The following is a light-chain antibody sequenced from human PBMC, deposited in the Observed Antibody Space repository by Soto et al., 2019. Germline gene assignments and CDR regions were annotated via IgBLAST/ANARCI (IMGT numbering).Light chain of an antibody. J-gene: IGKJ5*01. CDR2: GAS. CDR3: KQSYRTAIT. CDR1: QSISIY. V-gene: IGKV1-39*01. Sequence: DIRMTQSPSSLSASVGDSVTITCRASQSISIYLNWYQQKPGKAPKLLISGASTLQSGVPSRFSGGGSGTDFTLPISTLKPEDFATSYCKQSYRTAITFGQGTRREIK.